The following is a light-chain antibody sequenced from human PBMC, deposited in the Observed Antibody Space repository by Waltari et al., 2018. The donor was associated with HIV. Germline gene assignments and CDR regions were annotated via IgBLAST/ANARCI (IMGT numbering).Light chain of an antibody. Sequence: IQMTQSPSSLSAFVGDKVIISCRASQDITTSLAWYQVKPGGPPRRLIFAASGLHGGVPPRFSGSGSGTVFALTISNLQPEDSATYYCQQASSFPLSFGGGTKVEI. J-gene: IGKJ4*01. CDR2: AAS. CDR1: QDITTS. V-gene: IGKV1-12*01. CDR3: QQASSFPLS.